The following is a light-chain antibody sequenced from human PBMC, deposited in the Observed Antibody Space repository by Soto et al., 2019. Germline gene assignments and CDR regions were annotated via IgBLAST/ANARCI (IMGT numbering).Light chain of an antibody. CDR1: SSDVGAYNF. CDR3: SSYAGSNNLI. CDR2: EVT. V-gene: IGLV2-8*01. Sequence: QSVLTQPPSASGSPGQSITISCTGTSSDVGAYNFVSWYQKYPGKAPKLIIYEVTKRPSGVPDRFSGSKSGNTASLTVSGLQAEDEADYYCSSYAGSNNLIFGGGTKVTVL. J-gene: IGLJ2*01.